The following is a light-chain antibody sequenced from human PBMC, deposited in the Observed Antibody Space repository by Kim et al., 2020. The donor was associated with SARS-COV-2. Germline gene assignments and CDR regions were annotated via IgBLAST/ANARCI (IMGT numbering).Light chain of an antibody. J-gene: IGKJ2*01. Sequence: SASVADRVTITCRARQSISSWLAWYQQKPEKAPKLLIYKASSLESGVPSRFSGSGSETEFTLTISSLQPDDFATYYSQQYNSYSTFGQGTKVDSK. V-gene: IGKV1-5*03. CDR1: QSISSW. CDR2: KAS. CDR3: QQYNSYST.